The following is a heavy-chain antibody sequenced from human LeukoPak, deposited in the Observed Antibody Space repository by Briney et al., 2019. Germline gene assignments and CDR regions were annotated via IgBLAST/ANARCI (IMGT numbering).Heavy chain of an antibody. Sequence: PSETLSLTCAVYGGSFSGYYWSWIRQPPGKGLEWIGEINHNGSTNYNPSLKSRVTISVDTSKNQFSLKLSSVTAADTAVYYCARESTRKYAYYYYYYMDVWGKGTTVTVSS. CDR1: GGSFSGYY. CDR2: INHNGST. J-gene: IGHJ6*03. CDR3: ARESTRKYAYYYYYYMDV. V-gene: IGHV4-34*01.